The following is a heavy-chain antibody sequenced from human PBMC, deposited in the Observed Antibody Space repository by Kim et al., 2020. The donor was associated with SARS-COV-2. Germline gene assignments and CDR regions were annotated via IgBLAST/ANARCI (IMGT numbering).Heavy chain of an antibody. CDR2: INAGNGNT. J-gene: IGHJ1*01. D-gene: IGHD7-27*01. V-gene: IGHV1-3*01. CDR1: GYTFTSYA. CDR3: ATWGFQH. Sequence: ASVKVSCKASGYTFTSYAMHWVRQAPGQRLEWMGWINAGNGNTKYSQKFQGRVTITRATSARIAYMELSSLRSEDTAVYYCATWGFQHWGQGTLVTVSS.